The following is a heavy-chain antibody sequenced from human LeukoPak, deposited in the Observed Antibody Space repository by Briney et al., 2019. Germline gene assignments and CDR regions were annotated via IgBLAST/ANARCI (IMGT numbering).Heavy chain of an antibody. J-gene: IGHJ4*02. V-gene: IGHV4-4*07. CDR3: ARVIVVVPAAKYYFEY. Sequence: PSETLSLTCTVSGGSISSYYWSWIRQPAGKGLEWIGRIYTSGSTNYNPSLKSRVTMSVDTSKNQFSLKLSSVTAADTAVYYCARVIVVVPAAKYYFEYWGQGTLVTVSS. CDR1: GGSISSYY. D-gene: IGHD2-2*01. CDR2: IYTSGST.